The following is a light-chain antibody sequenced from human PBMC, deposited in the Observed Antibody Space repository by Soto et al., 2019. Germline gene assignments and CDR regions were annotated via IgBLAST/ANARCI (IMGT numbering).Light chain of an antibody. CDR1: SGDVGRYNL. V-gene: IGLV2-23*01. CDR3: CSYAGTSRYYV. CDR2: EDD. J-gene: IGLJ1*01. Sequence: QSALTQPASVSGSPGQSITISCTGTSGDVGRYNLVSWYQQHPGKAPKFLIYEDDKRPSGVSSRFSGSRSGNTASLTISGLQAEDEADYYCCSYAGTSRYYVFGTGTKVTVL.